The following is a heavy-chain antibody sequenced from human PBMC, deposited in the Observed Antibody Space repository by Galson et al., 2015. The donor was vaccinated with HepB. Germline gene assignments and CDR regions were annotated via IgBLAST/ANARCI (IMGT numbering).Heavy chain of an antibody. J-gene: IGHJ6*03. Sequence: SLRLSCAASGFTFSGSAMHWVRQASGKGLEWVGRIRSKANSHATAYAASVKGRFTISRDDSKNTAYLQMNSLKTEDTAVYYCTRREGAYYMDVWGKGTTVTVSS. V-gene: IGHV3-73*01. CDR1: GFTFSGSA. CDR2: IRSKANSHAT. CDR3: TRREGAYYMDV. D-gene: IGHD1-26*01.